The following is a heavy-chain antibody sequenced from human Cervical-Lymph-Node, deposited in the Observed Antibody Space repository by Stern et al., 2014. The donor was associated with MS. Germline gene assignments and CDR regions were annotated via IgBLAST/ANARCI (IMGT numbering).Heavy chain of an antibody. CDR3: ARAASTTSSYNF. CDR2: TIPIFGTA. Sequence: QVQLLQPGAEVKKPGSSVKVSCQASGGSFINNVISWVRQAPGQGLEWMGGTIPIFGTALYAQKFRVRVTITADESTRTAYMELSSLRSDDTAVYFCARAASTTSSYNFWGPGTLVTVSS. J-gene: IGHJ4*02. CDR1: GGSFINNV. V-gene: IGHV1-69*01. D-gene: IGHD3-10*01.